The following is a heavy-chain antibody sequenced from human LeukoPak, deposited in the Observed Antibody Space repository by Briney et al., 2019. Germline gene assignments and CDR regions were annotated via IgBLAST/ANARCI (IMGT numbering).Heavy chain of an antibody. CDR3: ARDQSSGSYSGYY. Sequence: GGSLRLSCAASGFTFSSYSMNWVRQAPGKGLEWVSSISSSSSYIYYADSVKGRFTISRDNAKNSLYLQMNSLRAEDTAVYYCARDQSSGSYSGYYWGQGTLVTVSS. J-gene: IGHJ4*02. CDR2: ISSSSSYI. V-gene: IGHV3-21*01. D-gene: IGHD3-10*01. CDR1: GFTFSSYS.